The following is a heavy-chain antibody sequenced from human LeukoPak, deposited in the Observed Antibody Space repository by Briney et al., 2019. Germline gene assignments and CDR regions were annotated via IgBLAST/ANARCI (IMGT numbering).Heavy chain of an antibody. J-gene: IGHJ6*03. Sequence: SETLSLTCTVSGGSISSSSYYWGWIRQPPGKGLEWIGEINHSGSTNYNPSLKSRVTISVDTSKNQFSLKLSSVTAADTAVYYCARASYCSSASCYSYSYYYMDVWGKGTTVTISS. CDR2: INHSGST. D-gene: IGHD2-2*01. CDR1: GGSISSSSYY. CDR3: ARASYCSSASCYSYSYYYMDV. V-gene: IGHV4-39*07.